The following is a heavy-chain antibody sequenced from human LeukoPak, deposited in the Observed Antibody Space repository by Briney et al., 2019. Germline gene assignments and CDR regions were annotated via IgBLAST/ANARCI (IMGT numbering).Heavy chain of an antibody. Sequence: SETLSLTCTVSGGSISSSAYYWSWIRQHPGKGLEWIGYIYYSGITYYIPSLKSRVTISVDTSKNQFSLNLSSVTAADTAVYYCARDGDCSSDSCYLDYWRQGILVTVSS. V-gene: IGHV4-31*03. J-gene: IGHJ4*02. D-gene: IGHD2-2*01. CDR3: ARDGDCSSDSCYLDY. CDR1: GGSISSSAYY. CDR2: IYYSGIT.